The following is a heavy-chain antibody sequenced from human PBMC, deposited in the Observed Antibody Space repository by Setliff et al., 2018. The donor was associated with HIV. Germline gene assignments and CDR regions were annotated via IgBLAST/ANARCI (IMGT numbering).Heavy chain of an antibody. CDR1: GYTFTTYG. CDR2: IIPIFGTA. D-gene: IGHD3-22*01. Sequence: GASVKVSCKASGYTFTTYGIPWVRQAPGQGLEWLGGIIPIFGTANYAQKFQDRVTIIRDTSATTVYMEVNSLRSEDTAVYYCARISGNDRGGYYYHYFGYWGQGTLVTVSS. J-gene: IGHJ4*02. CDR3: ARISGNDRGGYYYHYFGY. V-gene: IGHV1-69*05.